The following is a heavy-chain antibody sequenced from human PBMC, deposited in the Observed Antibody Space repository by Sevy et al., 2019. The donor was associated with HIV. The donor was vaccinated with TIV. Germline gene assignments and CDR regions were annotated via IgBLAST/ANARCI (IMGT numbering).Heavy chain of an antibody. D-gene: IGHD3-16*01. CDR2: IDTSGSI. Sequence: SETLSLTCTVSSGSISSGGYYWSWIRQPAGKGLEWIGRIDTSGSINSTPSLKSRVTISIDTSKNQFSLKLNSVTAADTAVYYCATEGVWFDPWGQGTLVTVSS. V-gene: IGHV4-61*02. CDR1: SGSISSGGYY. CDR3: ATEGVWFDP. J-gene: IGHJ5*02.